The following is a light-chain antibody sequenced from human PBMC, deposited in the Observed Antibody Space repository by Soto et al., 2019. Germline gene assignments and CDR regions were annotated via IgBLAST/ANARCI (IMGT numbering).Light chain of an antibody. CDR1: SSNIGAGYD. Sequence: QSVLTQPPSVSGAPGQRVTISCTGSSSNIGAGYDVHWYQQLPGTAPKLLIYGNSNRPSGVPDRFSGTNSGTSASLAITGLRAEDEADHYCQSYDSSLSGWVFGGGTKLTVL. CDR2: GNS. J-gene: IGLJ3*02. CDR3: QSYDSSLSGWV. V-gene: IGLV1-40*01.